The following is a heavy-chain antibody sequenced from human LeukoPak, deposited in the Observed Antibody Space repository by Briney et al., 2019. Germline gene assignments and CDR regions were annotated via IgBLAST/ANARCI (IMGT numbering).Heavy chain of an antibody. D-gene: IGHD1-26*01. CDR1: GFTFGDYA. V-gene: IGHV3-49*04. Sequence: PGGSLRLSCTASGFTFGDYAMSWVRQAPGKGLEWVGFIRSKAYGGTTEYAASVKGRFTISRDDSKSIAYLQMNSLKTEDTAVYYCTRDRGIVGATFDAFDIWGQGTMVTVSS. CDR2: IRSKAYGGTT. CDR3: TRDRGIVGATFDAFDI. J-gene: IGHJ3*02.